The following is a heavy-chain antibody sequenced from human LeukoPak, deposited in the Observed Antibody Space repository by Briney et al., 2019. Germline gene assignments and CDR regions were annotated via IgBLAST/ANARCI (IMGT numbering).Heavy chain of an antibody. CDR2: ISRSGSTI. CDR1: GFTLSSSE. CDR3: ARGTMFPYYFDY. V-gene: IGHV3-48*03. Sequence: GGSLRLSCAASGFTLSSSEMNWVRQAPGKGLEWVSYISRSGSTIYYADSLKGRFTISRDNAKNSLYLQMNSLRAEDTAVYYCARGTMFPYYFDYWGQGTLVTVSS. D-gene: IGHD3-10*02. J-gene: IGHJ4*02.